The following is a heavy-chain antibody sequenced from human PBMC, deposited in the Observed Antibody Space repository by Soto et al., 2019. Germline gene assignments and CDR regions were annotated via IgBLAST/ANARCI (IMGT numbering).Heavy chain of an antibody. CDR3: AKGMYSSGWLFDS. CDR1: GFTFNRYA. V-gene: IGHV3-23*01. D-gene: IGHD6-19*01. CDR2: ISGSGGST. J-gene: IGHJ4*02. Sequence: EVQLLESGGGLVQPGGSLRLSCTASGFTFNRYAMSWVRQAQGKGLEWVSGISGSGGSTNYADSVKGRFTISRDNSKNTVDLQMDSLRVDDTAGYFCAKGMYSSGWLFDSWGQGTLVTVSS.